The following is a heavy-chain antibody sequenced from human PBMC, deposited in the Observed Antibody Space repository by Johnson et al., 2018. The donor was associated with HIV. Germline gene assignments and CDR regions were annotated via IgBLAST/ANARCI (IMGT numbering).Heavy chain of an antibody. V-gene: IGHV3-15*01. CDR2: VKSKTDGGTT. Sequence: VQLVESGGGLVKPGGSLRLSCAASGFTFSNAWMSWVRQAPGKGLEWVGRVKSKTDGGTTDYTAPVKGRFTISRDDSKNTLYRQMNSLKTEDTAVYYCTTDSGWVPLEAFDIWGQGTMVTVSS. J-gene: IGHJ3*02. CDR3: TTDSGWVPLEAFDI. CDR1: GFTFSNAW. D-gene: IGHD6-19*01.